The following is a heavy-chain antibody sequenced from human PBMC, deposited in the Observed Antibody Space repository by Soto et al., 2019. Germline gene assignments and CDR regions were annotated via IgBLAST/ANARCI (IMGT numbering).Heavy chain of an antibody. Sequence: PGGSLRLSCAASGFTFSSYAMSWVRQAPGKGLEWVSTISGSGGSTYYADSVKGRFTISRDNSKNTLYLQMNSLRAEDTAVYYCAKVNDYGPSSPWWDYWGQGTLVTVSS. CDR2: ISGSGGST. J-gene: IGHJ4*02. CDR1: GFTFSSYA. CDR3: AKVNDYGPSSPWWDY. V-gene: IGHV3-23*01. D-gene: IGHD4-17*01.